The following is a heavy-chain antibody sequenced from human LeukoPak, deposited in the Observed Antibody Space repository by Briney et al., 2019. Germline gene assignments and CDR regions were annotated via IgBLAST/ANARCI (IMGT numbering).Heavy chain of an antibody. CDR3: ARVLRPMASQYYFDY. CDR2: IYYSGTT. D-gene: IGHD3-10*01. J-gene: IGHJ4*02. CDR1: GASINTYY. Sequence: SETLSLTCTVSGASINTYYWSWIRQPPGKGLEWIGYIYYSGTTSYNPSLRTRVTISIDTSKNQFSLKLSSVTAADTAVYYCARVLRPMASQYYFDYWGQGTLVTVSS. V-gene: IGHV4-59*01.